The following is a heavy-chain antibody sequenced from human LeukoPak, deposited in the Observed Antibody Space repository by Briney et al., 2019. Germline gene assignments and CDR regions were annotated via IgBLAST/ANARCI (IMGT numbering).Heavy chain of an antibody. D-gene: IGHD3-3*01. CDR2: INSDGSST. Sequence: SGGSLRLSCAASGFTFSSYWMHWVRQAPGKGLVWVSRINSDGSSTSYADSVKGRFTISRDNSKNTLYLQMNSLRAEDTAVYYCARDHRRSIWSGYFAAYYYYGMDVWGQGTTVTVSS. V-gene: IGHV3-74*01. CDR3: ARDHRRSIWSGYFAAYYYYGMDV. J-gene: IGHJ6*02. CDR1: GFTFSSYW.